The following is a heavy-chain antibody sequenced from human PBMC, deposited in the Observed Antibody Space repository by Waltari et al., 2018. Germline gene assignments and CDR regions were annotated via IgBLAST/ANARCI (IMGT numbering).Heavy chain of an antibody. J-gene: IGHJ4*02. Sequence: EVQLVEFGGGWMQPGGSLSLSCPFAQPTDSRGSMTWVRQAPGQGLEWITTVYSGGATYYAESVTGRFTMSRDNSRNMLSLQMNNLSPEDTALYYCAKGIVGSTTAFDYWGQGTLVTVSS. CDR3: AKGIVGSTTAFDY. CDR2: VYSGGAT. CDR1: QPTDSRGS. V-gene: IGHV3-53*01. D-gene: IGHD1-26*01.